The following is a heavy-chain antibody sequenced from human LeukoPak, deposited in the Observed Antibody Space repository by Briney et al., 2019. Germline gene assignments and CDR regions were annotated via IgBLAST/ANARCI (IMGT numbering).Heavy chain of an antibody. Sequence: SETLSLTCTVSGYSISSGYYWGWIRQPPGKGLEWIGSIYHSGSTYYNPSLKSRVTISVDTSKNQFSLKLSSVTAADTAVYYCARAQTVTTLYYYYYMDVWGKGTTVTVSS. CDR2: IYHSGST. CDR1: GYSISSGYY. CDR3: ARAQTVTTLYYYYYMDV. V-gene: IGHV4-38-2*02. D-gene: IGHD4-17*01. J-gene: IGHJ6*03.